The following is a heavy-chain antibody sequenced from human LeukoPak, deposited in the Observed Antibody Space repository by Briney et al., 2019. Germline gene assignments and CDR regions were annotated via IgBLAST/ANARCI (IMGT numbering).Heavy chain of an antibody. D-gene: IGHD3-22*01. CDR3: ARDPEPPYYYDSSGYYSGV. Sequence: GGSLRLSCAASGFTFSSYRMNWVRQAPGKGLEWVSSISSSSSYIYYADSVKGRFTIYRDNAKNSLYLQMNSLRAEDTAVYYCARDPEPPYYYDSSGYYSGVWGQGTLVTVSS. CDR2: ISSSSSYI. V-gene: IGHV3-21*01. CDR1: GFTFSSYR. J-gene: IGHJ4*02.